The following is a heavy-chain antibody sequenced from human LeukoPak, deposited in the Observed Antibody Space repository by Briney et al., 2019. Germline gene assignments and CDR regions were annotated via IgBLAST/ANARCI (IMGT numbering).Heavy chain of an antibody. CDR2: INPNSGGT. J-gene: IGHJ3*02. V-gene: IGHV1-2*02. CDR1: GYTFTGYY. CDR3: ARSRSGYSGGWPDAFDI. Sequence: ASVKVSCKASGYTFTGYYMHWVRQAPGQGLEWMGWINPNSGGTNYAQKFQGRVTMTRDTSISTAYMELSSLRSEDTAMYYCARSRSGYSGGWPDAFDIWGQGTMVTVSS. D-gene: IGHD6-19*01.